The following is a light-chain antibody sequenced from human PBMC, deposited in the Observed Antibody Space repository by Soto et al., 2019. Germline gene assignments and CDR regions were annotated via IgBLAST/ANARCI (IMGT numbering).Light chain of an antibody. CDR1: SGHSSYI. Sequence: QLVLTQSSSASASLGSSVKFTCTLSSGHSSYIIAWHQQQPGKAPRYLMRLEGSGSKNKGSGVRDRFSGSRSGADRNLSISNLQFEDEADYYCETWDSKTQWVFGGGTKVTVL. J-gene: IGLJ3*02. CDR3: ETWDSKTQWV. CDR2: LEGSGSK. V-gene: IGLV4-60*02.